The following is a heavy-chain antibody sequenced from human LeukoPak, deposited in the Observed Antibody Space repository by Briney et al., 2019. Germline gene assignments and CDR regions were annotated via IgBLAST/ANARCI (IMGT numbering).Heavy chain of an antibody. CDR1: GFNFSSFV. CDR2: ISASGRGT. Sequence: GGSLRLSCAGAGFNFSSFVMTWVRQAPGKGLECVSSISASGRGTYYADSVKGCFTISRDKAKNTLFLQMNSLRAEDTAVYYCATDASIAVAGPYYYGMDVWGQGTTVTVSS. CDR3: ATDASIAVAGPYYYGMDV. D-gene: IGHD6-19*01. J-gene: IGHJ6*02. V-gene: IGHV3-23*01.